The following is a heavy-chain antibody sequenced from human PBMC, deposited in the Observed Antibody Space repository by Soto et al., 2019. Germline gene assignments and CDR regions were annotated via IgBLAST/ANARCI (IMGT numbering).Heavy chain of an antibody. CDR2: IYYSGST. CDR3: AREAAAGPYYFDY. D-gene: IGHD6-13*01. J-gene: IGHJ4*02. Sequence: SETLSLTCTVSGGSISSGDYYWSWIRQPPGKGLEWIGYIYYSGSTYYNPSLKSRVTISVDTSKNQFSLKLSSVTAADTAVYYCAREAAAGPYYFDYWGQGTLVTV. CDR1: GGSISSGDYY. V-gene: IGHV4-30-4*01.